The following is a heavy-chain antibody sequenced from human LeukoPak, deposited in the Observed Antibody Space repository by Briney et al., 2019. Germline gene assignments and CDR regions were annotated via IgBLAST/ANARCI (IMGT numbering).Heavy chain of an antibody. CDR1: GYTFTSYG. V-gene: IGHV1-18*04. J-gene: IGHJ5*02. CDR2: ISAYNGNT. D-gene: IGHD5-18*01. Sequence: GASVKVSCKAPGYTFTSYGISSGRQAPGQGREGMGWISAYNGNTNYAQKLHGRVTMTTDTSARTAYMELRSLRSDDTAVYYCARDLRYGPPLHNLFDPWGQGTLVTVSS. CDR3: ARDLRYGPPLHNLFDP.